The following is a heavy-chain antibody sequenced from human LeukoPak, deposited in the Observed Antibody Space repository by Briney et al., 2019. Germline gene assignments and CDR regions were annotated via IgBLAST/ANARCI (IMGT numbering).Heavy chain of an antibody. CDR1: GFAIRSYW. CDR3: ARSADPNRGSGWYFDL. CDR2: IKSDGSST. J-gene: IGHJ2*01. Sequence: GGSLRLSCAASGFAIRSYWMHWVCQDPGKGLVWVSRIKSDGSSTRYADSVKGRFTISRDNAKNTLYLQMNSLRAEDTAIYYCARSADPNRGSGWYFDLWGHGTLVTVSS. V-gene: IGHV3-74*01. D-gene: IGHD7-27*01.